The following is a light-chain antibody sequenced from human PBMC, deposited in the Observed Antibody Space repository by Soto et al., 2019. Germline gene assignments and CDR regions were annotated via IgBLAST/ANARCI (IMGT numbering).Light chain of an antibody. CDR1: SSDIGNYNY. CDR2: EAS. CDR3: SLYTSENTYV. V-gene: IGLV2-18*01. Sequence: QSALTQPPSASGSPGQSVTISCTGTSSDIGNYNYVSWYQHHPGKAPKLMIYEASNRPSGVPDRFSGSKSGNTASLTISGLQAADEADYYCSLYTSENTYVFGTGTKLTVL. J-gene: IGLJ1*01.